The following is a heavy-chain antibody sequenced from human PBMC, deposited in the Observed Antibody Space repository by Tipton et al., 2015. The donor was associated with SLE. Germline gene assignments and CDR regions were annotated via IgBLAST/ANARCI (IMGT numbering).Heavy chain of an antibody. CDR3: ARHLREATVTPLWYFDL. CDR1: GGSISSSSYY. D-gene: IGHD4-17*01. CDR2: IYYSGST. Sequence: TLSLTCTVSGGSISSSSYYWGWIRQPPGKGLEWIGGIYYSGSTYYNPSLKSRVTISVDTSKNQFSLKLSSVTAADTAVYYCARHLREATVTPLWYFDLWGRGTLVTVSS. V-gene: IGHV4-39*07. J-gene: IGHJ2*01.